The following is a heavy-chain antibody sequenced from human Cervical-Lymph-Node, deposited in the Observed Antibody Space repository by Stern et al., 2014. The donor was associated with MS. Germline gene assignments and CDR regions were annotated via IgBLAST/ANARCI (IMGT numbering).Heavy chain of an antibody. J-gene: IGHJ4*02. CDR3: ARDSSSLHSSGWYEEVY. V-gene: IGHV1-18*04. D-gene: IGHD6-19*01. CDR1: GYTFTSYG. Sequence: QVQLMQSGAEVKKPGASVKVSCKASGYTFTSYGISWVRQAPGQGLEWMGWISAYNGNTNYAQKLQGRVTMTTDTSTSTAYMELRSLRSDDTAVYYCARDSSSLHSSGWYEEVYWGQGTLVTVSS. CDR2: ISAYNGNT.